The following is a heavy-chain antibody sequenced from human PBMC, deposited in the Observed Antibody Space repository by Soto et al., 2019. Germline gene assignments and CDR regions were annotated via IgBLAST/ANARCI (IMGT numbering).Heavy chain of an antibody. CDR1: GFTFSNAW. D-gene: IGHD2-8*01. V-gene: IGHV3-15*01. CDR3: TTGLTLYGFDV. Sequence: GGSLILSCAASGFTFSNAWMSWVRQAPGKGLEWVCRIKSKTDGWTTDYAAPVKGRFTISRDDSKNTLYLQMNSLKAEDIGVYYCTTGLTLYGFDVWGQGTMFTVSS. J-gene: IGHJ3*01. CDR2: IKSKTDGWTT.